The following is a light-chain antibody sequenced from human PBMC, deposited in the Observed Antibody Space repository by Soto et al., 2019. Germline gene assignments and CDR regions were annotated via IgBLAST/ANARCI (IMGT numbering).Light chain of an antibody. CDR2: KAS. Sequence: IQMTQSPSTLSASVGDRVTITCRASQSISIWLAWYQQKPGKAPKILIYKASSLESGVPSRFSGSESGTEFTLTISSLQPDDFATYYCQQYSTYTPRTFGQGTKVDIK. V-gene: IGKV1-5*03. CDR3: QQYSTYTPRT. J-gene: IGKJ1*01. CDR1: QSISIW.